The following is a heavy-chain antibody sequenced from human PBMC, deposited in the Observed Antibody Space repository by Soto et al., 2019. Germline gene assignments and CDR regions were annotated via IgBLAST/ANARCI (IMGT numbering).Heavy chain of an antibody. CDR1: GYTFTSYG. V-gene: IGHV1-18*04. D-gene: IGHD3-22*01. CDR3: ARVRYYDSSGYYHSS. CDR2: ISAYNGNT. Sequence: ASVKVSCKASGYTFTSYGISWVRQAPGQGLEWMGWISAYNGNTNYAQKLQGRVTMTTDTSTSTAYMELRSLRSDDTAVYYCARVRYYDSSGYYHSSWGQGTLVTVSS. J-gene: IGHJ5*02.